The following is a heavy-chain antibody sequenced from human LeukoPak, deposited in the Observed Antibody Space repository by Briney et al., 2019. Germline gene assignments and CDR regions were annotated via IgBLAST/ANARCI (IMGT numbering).Heavy chain of an antibody. J-gene: IGHJ4*02. D-gene: IGHD3-10*01. CDR1: GYSITSDYY. CDR2: ISHTGST. V-gene: IGHV4-38-2*01. Sequence: SETLSLTCAVSGYSITSDYYWGWMRQPPGRGLEYIGTISHTGSTFYNASLKSRVAIAADTSKNHFSLKVGSVTAADTAVYYCASGPYGSGSKIDYWGQGILVTVSS. CDR3: ASGPYGSGSKIDY.